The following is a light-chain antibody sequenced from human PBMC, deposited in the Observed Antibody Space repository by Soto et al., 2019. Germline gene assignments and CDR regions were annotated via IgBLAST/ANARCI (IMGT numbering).Light chain of an antibody. CDR1: SRNVGGYNY. J-gene: IGLJ2*01. CDR3: SSYTSSTTVV. V-gene: IGLV2-14*01. Sequence: QSALTQPASVSGSPGQSITISCTGTSRNVGGYNYVSWYQQHPGTAPKLMIYDGSNRPSGVSNCFSGSKSGNTSSLTISGLQAEDEADFYFSSYTSSTTVVFGGGTKVTVL. CDR2: DGS.